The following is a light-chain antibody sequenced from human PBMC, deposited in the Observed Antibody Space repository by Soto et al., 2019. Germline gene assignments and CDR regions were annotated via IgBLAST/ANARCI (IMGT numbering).Light chain of an antibody. CDR1: QSISSY. V-gene: IGKV1-39*01. CDR2: GAS. CDR3: QQYNSYRA. J-gene: IGKJ1*01. Sequence: DIQMTQSPSSLSASVGDRVTITCRASQSISSYLNWYQQKPAKAPKLLIYGASSLQSGVPSRFSGSGSGTEFTLTISSLQPDDSATYYCQQYNSYRAFGQGTKVDIK.